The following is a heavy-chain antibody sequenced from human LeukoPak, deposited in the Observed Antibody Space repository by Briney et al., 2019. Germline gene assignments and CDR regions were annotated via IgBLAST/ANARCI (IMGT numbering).Heavy chain of an antibody. Sequence: PGGSLRLSCAASGFTFSSYSMNWARQAPGKGLEWVSAISGSGGSTYYADSVKGRFTISRDNSKNTLYLQMNSLRAEDTAVYYCAKDQTSSGYYPPEPSVDMDVWGKGTTVTVSS. D-gene: IGHD3-22*01. CDR1: GFTFSSYS. V-gene: IGHV3-23*01. CDR3: AKDQTSSGYYPPEPSVDMDV. CDR2: ISGSGGST. J-gene: IGHJ6*03.